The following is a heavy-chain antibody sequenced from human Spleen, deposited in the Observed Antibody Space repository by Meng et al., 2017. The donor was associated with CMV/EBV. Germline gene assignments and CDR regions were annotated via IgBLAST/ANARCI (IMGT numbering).Heavy chain of an antibody. CDR1: GFTFTNYF. Sequence: ASVKVSCKASGFTFTNYFIQWMRQAPGQGLEWMGWINFNSGDTKYAQKFQGRVTMTRDTSVSTAYVELNSLRSDDTAVYYCVAYSGSSFCFDPWGQGTQVTVSS. V-gene: IGHV1-2*02. J-gene: IGHJ5*02. CDR2: INFNSGDT. D-gene: IGHD5-12*01. CDR3: VAYSGSSFCFDP.